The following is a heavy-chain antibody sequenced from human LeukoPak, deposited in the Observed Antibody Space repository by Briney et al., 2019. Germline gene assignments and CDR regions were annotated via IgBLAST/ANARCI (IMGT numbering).Heavy chain of an antibody. V-gene: IGHV4-31*03. Sequence: PSQTLSLTCTVSGASFSSGGFLWHWIRQLPGVDLEWIGNIYYTGNAGYNPSLKSRVTISGDTSMNQFSLKLTSVTAADTAVYYCAREKACSTTSCYAFDIWGQGTLVTVSS. J-gene: IGHJ3*02. CDR2: IYYTGNA. CDR3: AREKACSTTSCYAFDI. D-gene: IGHD2-2*01. CDR1: GASFSSGGFL.